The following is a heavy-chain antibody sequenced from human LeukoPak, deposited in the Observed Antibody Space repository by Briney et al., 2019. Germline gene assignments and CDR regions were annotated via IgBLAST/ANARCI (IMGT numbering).Heavy chain of an antibody. CDR2: ITSSSSTI. CDR1: GFTFTSYA. CDR3: ARNFDS. V-gene: IGHV3-48*01. Sequence: GGSLRLSCAASGFTFTSYAMNWVRQAPGKGLEWVSYITSSSSTIYYADSVKGRFTMSRDNAENSLYLQMNSLRAEDTAVYYCARNFDSWGQGTLVTVSS. J-gene: IGHJ4*02. D-gene: IGHD2/OR15-2a*01.